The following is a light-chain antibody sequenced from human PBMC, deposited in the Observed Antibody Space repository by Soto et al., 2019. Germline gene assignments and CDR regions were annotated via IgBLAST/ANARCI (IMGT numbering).Light chain of an antibody. CDR1: QSLLHSNGYNY. Sequence: IVMTQSPLSLPVTPGEPDSISCRSSQSLLHSNGYNYLDWYLQKPGQSPQLLIYWGSNRASGVPDRFSGSGSGTDFTLKINRLEAEDVVVYFCMQGLPSPPTFGQWTKVDIK. V-gene: IGKV2-28*01. CDR3: MQGLPSPPT. CDR2: WGS. J-gene: IGKJ1*01.